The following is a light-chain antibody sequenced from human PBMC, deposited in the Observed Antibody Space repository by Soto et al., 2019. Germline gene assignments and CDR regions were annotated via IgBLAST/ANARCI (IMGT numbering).Light chain of an antibody. CDR1: QRLSASD. CDR2: GVS. CDR3: QQYGSSPLIT. J-gene: IGKJ5*01. Sequence: EIVMTQSPATLSVSPGERASLSCRASQRLSASDVAWYQQKAGQAPKILIYGVSNRAPGIPDRFTGSGSGADFTLTITRLEPEDFAVYHCQQYGSSPLITFGQGTRLEIK. V-gene: IGKV3-20*01.